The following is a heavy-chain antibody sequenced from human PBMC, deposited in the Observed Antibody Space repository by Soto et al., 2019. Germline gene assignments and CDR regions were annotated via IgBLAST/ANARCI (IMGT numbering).Heavy chain of an antibody. D-gene: IGHD3-10*01. J-gene: IGHJ5*02. CDR2: IIPIFGTA. Sequence: QVQLVQSGAEVKKLGSSVKVSCKASGGTFSSYAISWVRQAPGQGLEWMGGIIPIFGTANYAQKFQGRVTITADESTSTAYMELSSLRSEDTAVYYCAIPREGTMVRGVIPLNWFDPWGQGTLVTVSS. CDR3: AIPREGTMVRGVIPLNWFDP. CDR1: GGTFSSYA. V-gene: IGHV1-69*12.